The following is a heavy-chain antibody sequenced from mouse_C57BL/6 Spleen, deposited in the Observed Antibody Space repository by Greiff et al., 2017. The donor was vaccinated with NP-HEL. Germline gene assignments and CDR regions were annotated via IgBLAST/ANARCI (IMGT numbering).Heavy chain of an antibody. V-gene: IGHV1-18*01. D-gene: IGHD2-1*01. CDR3: ARTEIYYGNYVLAY. J-gene: IGHJ3*01. Sequence: EVQLQQSGPELVKPGASVKIPCKASGYTFTDYNMDWVKQSHGKSLEWIGDINPNNGGTIYNQKFKGKATLTVDKSSSTAYMELRSLTSEDTAVYYCARTEIYYGNYVLAYWGQGTLVTVSA. CDR1: GYTFTDYN. CDR2: INPNNGGT.